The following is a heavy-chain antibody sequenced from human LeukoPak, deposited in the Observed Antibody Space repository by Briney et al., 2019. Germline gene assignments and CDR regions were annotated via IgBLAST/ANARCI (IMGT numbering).Heavy chain of an antibody. Sequence: GGSLRLSCAASGFTFSSYWMGWVRQAPGKGLEWVANIKQDGSEKYYVDSVKGRFTISRDNAKNSLYLQMNSLRAEDTAVYYCARVVVVPAAYDAFDIWGQGTMVTVSS. J-gene: IGHJ3*02. CDR2: IKQDGSEK. D-gene: IGHD2-2*01. CDR1: GFTFSSYW. CDR3: ARVVVVPAAYDAFDI. V-gene: IGHV3-7*01.